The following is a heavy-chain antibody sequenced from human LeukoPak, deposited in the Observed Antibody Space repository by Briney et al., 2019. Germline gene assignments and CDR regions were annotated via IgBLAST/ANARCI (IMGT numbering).Heavy chain of an antibody. CDR2: MFHSGDT. CDR1: GYSISSGSY. D-gene: IGHD2-8*02. V-gene: IGHV4-38-2*01. CDR3: ARLLGHAY. J-gene: IGHJ4*02. Sequence: PSETLSLTCAVSGYSISSGSYWGWIRQPPGKGLEWIGNMFHSGDTYHNPSLKSRVTISADTSKNQFSLKLTSVTAADTAVYYCARLLGHAYWGQGILVAVSS.